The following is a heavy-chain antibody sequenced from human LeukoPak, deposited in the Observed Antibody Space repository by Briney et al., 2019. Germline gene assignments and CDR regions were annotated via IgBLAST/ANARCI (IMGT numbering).Heavy chain of an antibody. D-gene: IGHD6-13*01. J-gene: IGHJ4*02. Sequence: SETLSLTCTVSGGSISSYYWRWIRQPPGKGLEWIGYIFYSGSTNYNPSLKSRVTISEDTSKNQFSLKLSSVTAADTAVYYCARSVAAAGTARFDYWGQGTLATVSS. CDR2: IFYSGST. CDR1: GGSISSYY. V-gene: IGHV4-59*01. CDR3: ARSVAAAGTARFDY.